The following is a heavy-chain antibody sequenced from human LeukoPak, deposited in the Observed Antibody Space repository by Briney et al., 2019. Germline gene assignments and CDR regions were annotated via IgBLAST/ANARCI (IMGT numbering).Heavy chain of an antibody. V-gene: IGHV1-18*01. Sequence: ASVKVSCKASGYTFTSNGISWVRQAPGQGLEWMGWISAYNGNTNYAQKLQGRVTMTTDTSTSTTYMEVRSLRSDDTAVYYCARDPGYSYGHGWFDPWGQGTLSPCPQ. CDR3: ARDPGYSYGHGWFDP. J-gene: IGHJ5*02. CDR2: ISAYNGNT. D-gene: IGHD5-18*01. CDR1: GYTFTSNG.